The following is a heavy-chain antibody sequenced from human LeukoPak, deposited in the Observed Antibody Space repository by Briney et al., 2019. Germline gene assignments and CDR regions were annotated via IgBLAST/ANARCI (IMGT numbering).Heavy chain of an antibody. J-gene: IGHJ3*02. Sequence: SGTLSLTCAVYGGSFSDYCWSWIRQTPGKGLEWIGEVIHNGSTDYNPSLKSRATISIDVSKRQFSLNLRSVTAADTAVYFCARDVFVTSDAFDIWGQGRMVTVSS. CDR2: VIHNGST. V-gene: IGHV4-34*12. CDR1: GGSFSDYC. D-gene: IGHD2-21*02. CDR3: ARDVFVTSDAFDI.